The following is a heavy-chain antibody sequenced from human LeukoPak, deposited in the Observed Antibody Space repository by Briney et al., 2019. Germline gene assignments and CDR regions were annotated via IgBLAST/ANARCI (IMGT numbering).Heavy chain of an antibody. CDR3: ARANFWSGYYSFDY. J-gene: IGHJ4*02. CDR2: IFTNGGT. V-gene: IGHV4-4*07. D-gene: IGHD3-3*01. Sequence: SETLSLTCSVSGVSMTNYYWSWIRQPAGKGLEWIGRIFTNGGTNHNPSLKSRVTMSIDTSKNQFSLKSNSVTAADTAVYYCARANFWSGYYSFDYWGQGTLVTVSS. CDR1: GVSMTNYY.